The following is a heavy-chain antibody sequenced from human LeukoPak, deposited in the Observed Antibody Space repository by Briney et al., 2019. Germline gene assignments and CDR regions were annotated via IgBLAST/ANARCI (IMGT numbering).Heavy chain of an antibody. Sequence: SQTLSLTCTVSGGSLSSGSYYWSWIRQPAGKGLEWIGRIYTRGSTNYNPSLKSRVTISVDTSKNQFSLKLSSVTAADTAVYYCARVSRIYPAKWGQGTLVTVSS. D-gene: IGHD2-15*01. V-gene: IGHV4-61*02. CDR1: GGSLSSGSYY. J-gene: IGHJ4*02. CDR3: ARVSRIYPAK. CDR2: IYTRGST.